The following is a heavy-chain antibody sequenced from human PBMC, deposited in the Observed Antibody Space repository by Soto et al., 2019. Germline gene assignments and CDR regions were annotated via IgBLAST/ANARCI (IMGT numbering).Heavy chain of an antibody. Sequence: QVQLVQSGAEVKKPGSSVKVSCKASGGTFGSDAFSWLRQAPGQGLEWMGGIIPVSGSAHYAQKFQGRVTITADESTSTADMELSSLSSQDTAVYYCATALGCRSTSCTLDYWGQGTRVIVSS. V-gene: IGHV1-69*01. J-gene: IGHJ4*02. CDR3: ATALGCRSTSCTLDY. D-gene: IGHD2-2*01. CDR1: GGTFGSDA. CDR2: IIPVSGSA.